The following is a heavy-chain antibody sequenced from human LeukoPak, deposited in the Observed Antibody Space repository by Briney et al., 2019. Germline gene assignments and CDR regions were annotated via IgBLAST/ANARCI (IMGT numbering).Heavy chain of an antibody. J-gene: IGHJ3*02. D-gene: IGHD1-7*01. CDR2: INTNTGNP. V-gene: IGHV7-4-1*02. CDR1: GYTFTSYA. Sequence: GASVKVSCKASGYTFTSYAMNWVRQAPGQGLEWMGWINTNTGNPTYAQGFTGRFVFSLDTSVSTAYLQISSLKAEDTAVYYCARDFDWNYVLAFDIWGQGTWSPSLQ. CDR3: ARDFDWNYVLAFDI.